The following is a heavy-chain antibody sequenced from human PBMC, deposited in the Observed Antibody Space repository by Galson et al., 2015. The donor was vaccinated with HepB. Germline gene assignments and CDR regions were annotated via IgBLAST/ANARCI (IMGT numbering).Heavy chain of an antibody. CDR1: GGTFSSYA. CDR2: IIPIFGTA. D-gene: IGHD5-18*01. Sequence: SVKVSCKASGGTFSSYAISWVRQAPGQGLEWMGGIIPIFGTANYAQKFQGRVAITADESTSTAYMELNSLRAEDTAVYYCAKFIRGGVRRGYSYGSGGSYWGQGTLVTVSS. V-gene: IGHV1-69*13. J-gene: IGHJ4*02. CDR3: AKFIRGGVRRGYSYGSGGSY.